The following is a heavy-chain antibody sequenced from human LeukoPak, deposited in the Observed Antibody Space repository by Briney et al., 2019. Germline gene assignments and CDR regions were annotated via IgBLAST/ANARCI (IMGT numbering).Heavy chain of an antibody. CDR1: GNTLSELS. D-gene: IGHD1-26*01. CDR2: VDPEDDKN. Sequence: ASVKVSCKVSGNTLSELSVHWVRQAPGKGLEWMGGVDPEDDKNIYAQKFQGRVTMTEDTSTDTAYMELSNLRSEDTAVYYCATDHQWQLLGYWGQGTLVTVSS. V-gene: IGHV1-24*01. CDR3: ATDHQWQLLGY. J-gene: IGHJ4*02.